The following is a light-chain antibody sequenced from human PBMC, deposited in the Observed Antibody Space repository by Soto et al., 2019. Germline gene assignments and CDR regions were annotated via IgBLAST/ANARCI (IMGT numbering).Light chain of an antibody. Sequence: DIVVTQSPDSLAVSLGERATITCKSSQSVLYSSNNKDYLAWYQQKPGQTPKLIVYWASTRESGVLDRFSGSGSGTDFILNISSLQPEDVALYYWHQNYDYVPTCGPGTKVEIQ. V-gene: IGKV4-1*01. J-gene: IGKJ3*01. CDR1: QSVLYSSNNKDY. CDR3: HQNYDYVPT. CDR2: WAS.